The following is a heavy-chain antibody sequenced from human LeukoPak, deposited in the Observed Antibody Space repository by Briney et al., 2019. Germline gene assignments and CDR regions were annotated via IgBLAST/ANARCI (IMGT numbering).Heavy chain of an antibody. J-gene: IGHJ4*02. CDR1: GFTLSSYA. CDR2: VSGSGGST. CDR3: AKGRRYQLLSCFDY. Sequence: GGSLRLSCAASGFTLSSYAMSWVRQAPGKGLEWVSAVSGSGGSTFYADSVKGRFTISRDYSKNTLYLQMNSLRAEDTAVYCCAKGRRYQLLSCFDYWGQGTLVTVSS. D-gene: IGHD2-2*01. V-gene: IGHV3-23*01.